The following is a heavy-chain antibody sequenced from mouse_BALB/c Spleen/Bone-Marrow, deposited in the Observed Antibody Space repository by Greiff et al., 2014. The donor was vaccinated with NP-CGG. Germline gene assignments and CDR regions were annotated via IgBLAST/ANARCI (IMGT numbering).Heavy chain of an antibody. J-gene: IGHJ4*01. V-gene: IGHV1-9*01. Sequence: VQLQQSGAELMKPGASVKISCKATGYTFSSYWIEWVKQRPGHGLEWIGEILPGSGSTNYNEKFKGKATFTADTSSNTAYMQLSSLTSEDPADYYCARGYAMDYWGQGTSVTVSS. CDR2: ILPGSGST. CDR3: ARGYAMDY. CDR1: GYTFSSYW.